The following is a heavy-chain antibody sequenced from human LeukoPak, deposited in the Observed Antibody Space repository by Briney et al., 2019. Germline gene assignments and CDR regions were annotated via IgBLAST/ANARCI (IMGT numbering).Heavy chain of an antibody. CDR3: ARQGSSGHPPKF. CDR1: GYSFTNYW. Sequence: GESLQISCKASGYSFTNYWIGWVRQMPGKGLEWMGIIFPGDSHTRYSPSFQGQVTISADRSIGTAYLQWSSLKASDTAIYYCARQGSSGHPPKFWGQGTQVTVSS. V-gene: IGHV5-51*01. CDR2: IFPGDSHT. J-gene: IGHJ4*02. D-gene: IGHD6-19*01.